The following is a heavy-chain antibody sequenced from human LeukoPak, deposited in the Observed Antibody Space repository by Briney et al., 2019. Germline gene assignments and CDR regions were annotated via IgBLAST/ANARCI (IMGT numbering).Heavy chain of an antibody. V-gene: IGHV4-38-2*02. CDR1: GYSISSGYY. Sequence: SETLSLTCTVSGYSISSGYYWGWIRQPPGKGLEWIGSIYHSGSTYYNPSLKSRVTISVDTSKNQFSLKLSSVTAADTAVYYCARAPGIAAAGLFDYWGQGTLVTVSS. CDR3: ARAPGIAAAGLFDY. CDR2: IYHSGST. J-gene: IGHJ4*02. D-gene: IGHD6-13*01.